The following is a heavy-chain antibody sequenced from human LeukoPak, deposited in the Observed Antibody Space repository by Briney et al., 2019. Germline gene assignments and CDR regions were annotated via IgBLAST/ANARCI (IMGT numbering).Heavy chain of an antibody. V-gene: IGHV3-23*01. CDR1: GFTFSSYT. J-gene: IGHJ3*02. D-gene: IGHD2-15*01. CDR2: ISGSGGST. Sequence: GGSLRLSCAASGFTFSSYTMNWVRQAPGKGLEWVSAISGSGGSTYYADSVKGRFTISRDNSKNTLYLQMNSLRAEDTAVYYCAKDTLGYCSGGSCYAGDVFDIWGQGTMVTVSS. CDR3: AKDTLGYCSGGSCYAGDVFDI.